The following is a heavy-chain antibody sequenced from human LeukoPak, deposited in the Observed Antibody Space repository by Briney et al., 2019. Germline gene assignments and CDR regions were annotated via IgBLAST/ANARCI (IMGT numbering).Heavy chain of an antibody. CDR1: GFTFSRYW. Sequence: GGSLRLSCAASGFTFSRYWMSWVRQAPGKGLEWVGNIKQDGREKYYVDSVKGRFTISRDNAKKSLYPQMNSLRAEDTAVYYCARVEDYDILTGFDYWGQGTLVTVSS. CDR2: IKQDGREK. CDR3: ARVEDYDILTGFDY. J-gene: IGHJ4*02. D-gene: IGHD3-9*01. V-gene: IGHV3-7*01.